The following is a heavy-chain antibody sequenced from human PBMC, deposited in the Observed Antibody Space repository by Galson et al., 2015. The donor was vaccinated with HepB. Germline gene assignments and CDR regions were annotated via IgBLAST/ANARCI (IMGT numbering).Heavy chain of an antibody. CDR3: AKDRQYSSMEPLDY. J-gene: IGHJ4*02. V-gene: IGHV3-30*18. Sequence: SLRLSCAASGFTFSSYGMHWVRQAPGKGLEWVAVISYDGSNKYYADSVKGRFTISRDNSKNTLYLQMNSLRAEDTAVYYCAKDRQYSSMEPLDYWGQGTLVTVSS. CDR2: ISYDGSNK. D-gene: IGHD6-13*01. CDR1: GFTFSSYG.